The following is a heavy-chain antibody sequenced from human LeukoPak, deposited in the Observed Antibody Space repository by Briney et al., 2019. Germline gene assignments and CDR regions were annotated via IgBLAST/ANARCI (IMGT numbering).Heavy chain of an antibody. D-gene: IGHD6-13*01. Sequence: SETLSLTCTVSGGSISSSSYYWGWIRQPPGKGLEWIGSIYYSGSTYYNPSLKSRVTISVDTSKNQFSLKLSSVTAADTAVYYCARDLGAAAGYYLDYWGQGTLVTVSS. CDR2: IYYSGST. CDR1: GGSISSSSYY. V-gene: IGHV4-39*07. J-gene: IGHJ4*02. CDR3: ARDLGAAAGYYLDY.